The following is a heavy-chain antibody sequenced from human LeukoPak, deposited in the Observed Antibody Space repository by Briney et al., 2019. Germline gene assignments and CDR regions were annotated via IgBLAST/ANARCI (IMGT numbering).Heavy chain of an antibody. Sequence: GGSLRLSCAVSGFTFSSDGMNWVREAPGNGVEWVSSISATSSYRYYADSVKGRFTISRDNAKNTLYLHMNSLRAEDTAVYYCARSRGSYCGGDCHFDYWGQGTLVTVSS. CDR1: GFTFSSDG. CDR2: ISATSSYR. J-gene: IGHJ4*02. CDR3: ARSRGSYCGGDCHFDY. V-gene: IGHV3-21*01. D-gene: IGHD2-21*02.